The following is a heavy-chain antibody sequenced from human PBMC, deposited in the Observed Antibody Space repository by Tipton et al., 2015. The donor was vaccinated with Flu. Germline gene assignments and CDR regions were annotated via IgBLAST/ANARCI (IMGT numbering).Heavy chain of an antibody. CDR3: ARESYGGNAGLFDY. Sequence: SLRLSCAASGFTVSSNYMSWVRQAPGKGLEWVSVIYSGGSTYYADSVKGRFTISRDNSKNTLYLQINSLRAEDTAVYYCARESYGGNAGLFDYWGQGTLVPVSS. CDR2: IYSGGST. J-gene: IGHJ4*02. CDR1: GFTVSSNY. D-gene: IGHD4-23*01. V-gene: IGHV3-53*01.